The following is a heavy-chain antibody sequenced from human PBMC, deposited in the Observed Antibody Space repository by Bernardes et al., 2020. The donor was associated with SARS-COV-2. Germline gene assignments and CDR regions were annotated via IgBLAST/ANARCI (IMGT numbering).Heavy chain of an antibody. CDR2: IQEDGSEK. CDR1: GFTFRNFW. J-gene: IGHJ1*01. Sequence: GGSLRLSCAASGFTFRNFWMSWVRQAPGKGLEWVANIQEDGSEKYYVDSVKGRFTISRDSGKNSLYLQMNSLRVEDTAVYWCARDEWELRGHFYHWGQGTLVTVSS. D-gene: IGHD1-26*01. V-gene: IGHV3-7*01. CDR3: ARDEWELRGHFYH.